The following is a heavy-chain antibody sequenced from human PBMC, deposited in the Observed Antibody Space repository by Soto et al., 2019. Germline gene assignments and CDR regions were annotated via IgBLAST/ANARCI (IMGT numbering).Heavy chain of an antibody. D-gene: IGHD1-26*01. CDR3: TRQARMGIQH. J-gene: IGHJ1*01. V-gene: IGHV3-73*01. Sequence: PGGSVRLSCAASGFSLSGSAMHWVRQASGKGLEWVGRIRSKANSYATAYTASVKGRFTISRDASKNTAYLQMNSLKTEDTAVYYCTRQARMGIQHWCQGTLVTGS. CDR1: GFSLSGSA. CDR2: IRSKANSYAT.